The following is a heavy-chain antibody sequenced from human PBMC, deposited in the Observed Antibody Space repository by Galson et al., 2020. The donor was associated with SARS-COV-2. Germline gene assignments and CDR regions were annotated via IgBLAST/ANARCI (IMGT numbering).Heavy chain of an antibody. V-gene: IGHV4-59*11. D-gene: IGHD3-16*01. J-gene: IGHJ3*01. CDR3: ARVGGDGSNYREAIDV. CDR2: IYFSGST. Sequence: SENLSLTCTVSGGSISSHYWTWIRQPAGKGLEWIGYIYFSGSTNYNPSLKSRVTISADTSKKQFSLKLSSVTAADTAVDYCARVGGDGSNYREAIDVWCQGTMVIVSS. CDR1: GGSISSHY.